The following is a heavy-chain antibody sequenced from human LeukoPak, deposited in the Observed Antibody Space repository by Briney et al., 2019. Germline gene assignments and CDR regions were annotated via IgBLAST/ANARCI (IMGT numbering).Heavy chain of an antibody. Sequence: GGSLRLSCAASGFTFSSYAMSWVRQAPGKGLEWVSAISGSGGSTYYADSVKGRFTISRDNAKNSLYLQMNSLRDEDTAVYYCARDWAGVELALDYWGQRTLVTVSS. CDR2: ISGSGGST. CDR1: GFTFSSYA. V-gene: IGHV3-23*01. J-gene: IGHJ4*02. CDR3: ARDWAGVELALDY. D-gene: IGHD1-7*01.